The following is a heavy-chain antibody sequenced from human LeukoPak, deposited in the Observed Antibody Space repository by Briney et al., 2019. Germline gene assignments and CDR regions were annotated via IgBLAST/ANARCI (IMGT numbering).Heavy chain of an antibody. V-gene: IGHV1-69*05. CDR1: GGTFSSYA. CDR3: ASTHSYEYYVDY. J-gene: IGHJ4*02. D-gene: IGHD5-12*01. Sequence: SVKVSCKASGGTFSSYAISLVRQAPGQGLEWMGGIIPIFGTANYAQKFQGRVTITTDESTSTAYMELSSLRSEDTAVYYCASTHSYEYYVDYWGQGTLVTVSS. CDR2: IIPIFGTA.